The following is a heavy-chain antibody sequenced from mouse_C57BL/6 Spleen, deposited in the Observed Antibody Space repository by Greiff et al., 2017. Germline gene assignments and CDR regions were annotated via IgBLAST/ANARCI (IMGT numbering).Heavy chain of an antibody. CDR1: GFTFSDYG. CDR3: ARTYGPYAMDY. J-gene: IGHJ4*01. Sequence: EVQLVESGGGLVKPGGSLKLSCAASGFTFSDYGMHWVRQAPEKGLEWVAYISSGSSTIYYADTVKGRFTISRDNAKNTLFLQMTSLRSENTAMDDCARTYGPYAMDYWGQGTSVTVSS. D-gene: IGHD1-1*02. CDR2: ISSGSSTI. V-gene: IGHV5-17*01.